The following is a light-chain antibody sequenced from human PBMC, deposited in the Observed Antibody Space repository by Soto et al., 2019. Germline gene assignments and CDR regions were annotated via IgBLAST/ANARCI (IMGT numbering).Light chain of an antibody. J-gene: IGKJ5*01. CDR2: GAF. V-gene: IGKV3D-20*02. CDR1: QSVSSSY. CDR3: QHRRVWPVS. Sequence: TVFTQSPRTLSLSPCDRATLSYRSSQSVSSSYLAWYQQKPGQAPRLLIYGAFTRATGIPARFSGSGSGTDFTLTITSLEPEDFAVYYCQHRRVWPVSFGQGTRLEI.